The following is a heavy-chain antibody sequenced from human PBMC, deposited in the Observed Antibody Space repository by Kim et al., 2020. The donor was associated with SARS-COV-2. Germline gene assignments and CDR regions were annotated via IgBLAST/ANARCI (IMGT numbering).Heavy chain of an antibody. V-gene: IGHV3-21*01. J-gene: IGHJ3*02. Sequence: GGSLRLSCAASGFTFSSYSMNWVRQAPGKGLEWVSRINSSSSYINYADSVKGRFTISRDNAKNTLYLQMNSLRAEDTAVYYCARARCGSLYYIGRQGPM. CDR1: GFTFSSYS. CDR2: INSSSSYI. CDR3: ARARCGSLYYI. D-gene: IGHD2-15*01.